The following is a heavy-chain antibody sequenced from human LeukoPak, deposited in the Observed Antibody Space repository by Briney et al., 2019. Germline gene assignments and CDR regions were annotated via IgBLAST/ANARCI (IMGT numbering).Heavy chain of an antibody. CDR3: ARNLEYCGGDCYTNGVDY. Sequence: ASVKVSCKASGYTFTGYYMHWVRQAPGQGLEWMGWLNPNSGGTNYAQKFQGRVTMTRDTSISTAYMELSRLRSDDTAVYYCARNLEYCGGDCYTNGVDYWGQGTLVTVSS. CDR1: GYTFTGYY. J-gene: IGHJ4*02. CDR2: LNPNSGGT. V-gene: IGHV1-2*02. D-gene: IGHD2-21*02.